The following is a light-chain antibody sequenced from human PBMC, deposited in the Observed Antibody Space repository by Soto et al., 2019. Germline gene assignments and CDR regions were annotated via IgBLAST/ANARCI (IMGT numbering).Light chain of an antibody. Sequence: EIVLTQSPGTLSLSPGERATLSCRASQSVSNNYLAWYQQRPGQAPRLLISGTSSRATGIPDRFSGSGSGTGFTLTISRLEPEDFAVYHCQQYGGSPPTFGQGTNVEIK. CDR2: GTS. CDR1: QSVSNNY. CDR3: QQYGGSPPT. J-gene: IGKJ1*01. V-gene: IGKV3-20*01.